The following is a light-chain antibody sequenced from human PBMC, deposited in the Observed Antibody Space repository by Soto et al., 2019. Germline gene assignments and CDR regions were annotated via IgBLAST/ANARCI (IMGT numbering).Light chain of an antibody. V-gene: IGKV1-5*01. CDR2: DAS. J-gene: IGKJ1*01. CDR3: QQYNNYPRT. Sequence: DIQMTQSPSTLSASIGDRVTITCRASESIRTWLAWYQHKPGKAPKFLIYDASSLESGVPSRFSGSGSGTEFTLTISNLQPDDFATYFCQQYNNYPRTFGQGTKV. CDR1: ESIRTW.